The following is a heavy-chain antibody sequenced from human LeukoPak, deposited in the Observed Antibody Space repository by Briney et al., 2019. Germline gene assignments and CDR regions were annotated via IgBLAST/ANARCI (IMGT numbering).Heavy chain of an antibody. Sequence: GGSHRLSCAASGLTFSRYWMHWVRQAPGKGLVWVSRINGDGSSTNYADSVKGRFTISRDNAKNTLYLQMNSLRAEDTAVYYCASDSNYACNYWGEGTLVTASS. V-gene: IGHV3-74*01. D-gene: IGHD4-11*01. CDR2: INGDGSST. CDR3: ASDSNYACNY. CDR1: GLTFSRYW. J-gene: IGHJ4*02.